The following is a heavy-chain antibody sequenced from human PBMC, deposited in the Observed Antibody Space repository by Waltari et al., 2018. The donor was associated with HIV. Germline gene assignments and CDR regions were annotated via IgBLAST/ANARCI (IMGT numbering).Heavy chain of an antibody. Sequence: LEWVSYISSSGSTIYYADSVKGRFTISRDNAKNSLYLQMNSLRAEDTAVYYCARGGSLLWFGELFDYWGQGTLVTVSS. J-gene: IGHJ4*02. D-gene: IGHD3-10*01. V-gene: IGHV3-48*03. CDR2: ISSSGSTI. CDR3: ARGGSLLWFGELFDY.